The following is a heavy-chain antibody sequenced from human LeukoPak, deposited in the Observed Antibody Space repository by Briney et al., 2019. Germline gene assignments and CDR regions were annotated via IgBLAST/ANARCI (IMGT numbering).Heavy chain of an antibody. Sequence: PSETLSLTCTVSGYSISSGYYWGWIRQPPGKGLEWIGSIYHSGSTNYNSSLKSRVTISVDTSKNPLSLKLSSVTAADTAVYYCARGIRGGWGQGTLVTVSS. V-gene: IGHV4-38-2*02. J-gene: IGHJ4*02. CDR1: GYSISSGYY. D-gene: IGHD3-10*01. CDR3: ARGIRGG. CDR2: IYHSGST.